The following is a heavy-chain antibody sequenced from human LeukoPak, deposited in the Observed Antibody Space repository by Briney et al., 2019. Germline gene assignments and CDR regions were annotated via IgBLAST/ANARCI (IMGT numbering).Heavy chain of an antibody. Sequence: GGSLRLSCVASGFSFGDHYMDWIRQAPGKGLDWVGRTRNKANGYTTEYAASVKGRFTILRDDSKSSLYLQMNSLQTEDTGVYYCARGGQIGITMVRGVRPVLRYFDYWGQGTLVTVSS. CDR1: GFSFGDHY. CDR3: ARGGQIGITMVRGVRPVLRYFDY. V-gene: IGHV3-72*01. D-gene: IGHD3-10*01. CDR2: TRNKANGYTT. J-gene: IGHJ4*02.